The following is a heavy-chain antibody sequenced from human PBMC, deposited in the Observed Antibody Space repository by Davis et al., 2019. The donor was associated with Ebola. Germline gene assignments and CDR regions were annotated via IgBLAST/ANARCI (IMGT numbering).Heavy chain of an antibody. J-gene: IGHJ4*02. Sequence: PSETLSLTCTVSGGSISSSSYYWGWIRQPPGKGLEWIGSIYYSGSTYYNPSLKSRVTISVDTSKNQFSLKLSSVTAADTAVYYCARHEKAGPLRHFDYWGQGTLVTVSS. CDR2: IYYSGST. D-gene: IGHD3-10*01. CDR1: GGSISSSSYY. V-gene: IGHV4-39*01. CDR3: ARHEKAGPLRHFDY.